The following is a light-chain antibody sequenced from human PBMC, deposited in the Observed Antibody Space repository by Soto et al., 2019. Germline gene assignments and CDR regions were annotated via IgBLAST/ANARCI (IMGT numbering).Light chain of an antibody. Sequence: EVVLTQSPATLSLSPGEAATLSCRASESVASPNLAWYQQKPGQAPRLLFYSASRRATGIPDRFTGSGSGTDFTLTISRLEPEDFAVYYCQHYDSLSFGQGTRLEIK. J-gene: IGKJ5*01. CDR1: ESVASPN. CDR3: QHYDSLS. V-gene: IGKV3-20*01. CDR2: SAS.